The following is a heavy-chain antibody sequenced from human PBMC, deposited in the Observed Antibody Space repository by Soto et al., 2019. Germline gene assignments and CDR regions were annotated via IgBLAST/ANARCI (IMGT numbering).Heavy chain of an antibody. CDR3: AKDSSILSIKGYYYYGMDV. J-gene: IGHJ6*02. V-gene: IGHV3-23*01. D-gene: IGHD3-9*01. CDR1: GFPFTKYA. CDR2: ISGSGSRT. Sequence: GGSLRLSCAASGFPFTKYAMSWVRQAPGKGLEWVSAISGSGSRTYYADSVKGRFTTSRDNSKNTLYLQMNSLRAEDTAVYYCAKDSSILSIKGYYYYGMDVWGQGTTVTVSS.